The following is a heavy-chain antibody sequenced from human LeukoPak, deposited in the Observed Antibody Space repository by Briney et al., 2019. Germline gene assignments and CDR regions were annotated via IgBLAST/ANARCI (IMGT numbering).Heavy chain of an antibody. CDR1: GGSFSGYY. D-gene: IGHD6-6*01. CDR2: INHRGST. J-gene: IGHJ4*02. CDR3: ASAGYSSSSFDY. Sequence: PSETLSLTCAVYGGSFSGYYWSWIRQPPGKGLEWIGEINHRGSTNYNPSLKSRVTISVDTSKNQFSLKLSSVTAADTAVYYCASAGYSSSSFDYWGQGTLVTVSS. V-gene: IGHV4-34*01.